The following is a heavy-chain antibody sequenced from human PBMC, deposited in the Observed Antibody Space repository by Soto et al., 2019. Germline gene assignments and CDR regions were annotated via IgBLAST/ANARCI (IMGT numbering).Heavy chain of an antibody. V-gene: IGHV4-31*03. Sequence: SETLSLTCTVSGGSNIRDGYYWSWIRQHPGKGLEWIAYISYSGSSYSNPSLKSRVTISADTSKNQFSLRLTSVTAADTAVYFCARAAPAGSADFWGQGTLVTVS. CDR2: ISYSGSS. J-gene: IGHJ4*02. CDR3: ARAAPAGSADF. CDR1: GGSNIRDGYY. D-gene: IGHD6-13*01.